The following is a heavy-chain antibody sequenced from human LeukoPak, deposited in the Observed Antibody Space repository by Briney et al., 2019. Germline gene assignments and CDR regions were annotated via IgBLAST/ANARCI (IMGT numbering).Heavy chain of an antibody. Sequence: ASVKVSCKASGYTFTGYYMHWVRQAPGQGLEWMGWINPNSGGTNYAQKFQGRVTMTRDTSISTAYMELSRLRSDDTAVYYCARSPRSIVVLPAATSFDYWGLGTPVTVSS. V-gene: IGHV1-2*02. CDR3: ARSPRSIVVLPAATSFDY. J-gene: IGHJ4*02. D-gene: IGHD2-2*01. CDR1: GYTFTGYY. CDR2: INPNSGGT.